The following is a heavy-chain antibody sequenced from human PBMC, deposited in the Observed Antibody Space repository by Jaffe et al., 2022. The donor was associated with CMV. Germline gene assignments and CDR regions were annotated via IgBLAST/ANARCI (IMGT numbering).Heavy chain of an antibody. Sequence: EVQLVESGGGLVQPGRSLRLSCAASGFTFDDYAMHWVRQAPGKGLEWVSGISWNSGSIGYADSVKGRFTISRDNAKNSLYLQMNSLRAEDTALYYCAKDRGSGSYYPSGYYGMDVWGQGTTVTVSS. V-gene: IGHV3-9*01. CDR1: GFTFDDYA. D-gene: IGHD3-10*01. CDR2: ISWNSGSI. J-gene: IGHJ6*02. CDR3: AKDRGSGSYYPSGYYGMDV.